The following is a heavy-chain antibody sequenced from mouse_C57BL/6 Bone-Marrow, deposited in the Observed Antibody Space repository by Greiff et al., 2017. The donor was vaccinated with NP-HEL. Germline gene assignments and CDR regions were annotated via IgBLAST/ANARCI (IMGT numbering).Heavy chain of an antibody. CDR1: GFTFSDYY. Sequence: DVHLVESGGGLVQPGGSLKLSCAASGFTFSDYYMYWVRQTPEKRLEWVAYISNGGGSTYYPDTVKGRFTISRDNAKNTLYLQMSRLKSEDTAMYYCARKAPYYYGSFYAMDYWGQGTSVTVSS. J-gene: IGHJ4*01. V-gene: IGHV5-12*01. CDR3: ARKAPYYYGSFYAMDY. CDR2: ISNGGGST. D-gene: IGHD1-1*01.